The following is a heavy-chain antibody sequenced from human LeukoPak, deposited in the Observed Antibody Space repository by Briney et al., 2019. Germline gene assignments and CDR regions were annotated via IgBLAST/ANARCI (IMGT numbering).Heavy chain of an antibody. Sequence: GASVKVSCKASGYTFTGYYMHWVRQAPGQGLEWMGWINPNSGGTNYAQKFQGRVTMTRDTSISTAYMGLSRLRSDDTAVYYCARDFQMYTDKYYYDSSGYYPPWGQGTLVTVSS. D-gene: IGHD3-22*01. CDR1: GYTFTGYY. CDR2: INPNSGGT. V-gene: IGHV1-2*02. CDR3: ARDFQMYTDKYYYDSSGYYPP. J-gene: IGHJ5*02.